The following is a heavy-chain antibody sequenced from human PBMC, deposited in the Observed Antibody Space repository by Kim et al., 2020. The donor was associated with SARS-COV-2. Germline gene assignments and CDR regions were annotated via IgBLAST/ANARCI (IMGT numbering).Heavy chain of an antibody. Sequence: SETLSLTCTVSGGSISIYFFFFFFFLLFILLEWIGYIYYSGSTNYNPSLKSRVTISVYTSNNQFSLKLSSVTAADTAVYYCARFGLYGDYEGWFDYWGQGTLVTVSS. D-gene: IGHD4-17*01. J-gene: IGHJ4*02. CDR1: GGSISIYF. CDR3: ARFGLYGDYEGWFDY. V-gene: IGHV4-59*08. CDR2: IYYSGST.